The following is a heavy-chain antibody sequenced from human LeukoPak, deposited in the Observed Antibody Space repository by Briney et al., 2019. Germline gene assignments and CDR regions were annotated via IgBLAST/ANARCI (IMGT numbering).Heavy chain of an antibody. V-gene: IGHV3-74*01. Sequence: LTGGSLRLSCTASGFTFSSYWMHWVRQGPGKGLVWVSRINSDGSSTNYADSVKGRFTISRDNAKNTLYLQMNSLRAEDTAVYYCARVPITLAGTKDAKYFQHWGQGTLVTVSS. CDR1: GFTFSSYW. CDR2: INSDGSST. CDR3: ARVPITLAGTKDAKYFQH. J-gene: IGHJ1*01. D-gene: IGHD6-19*01.